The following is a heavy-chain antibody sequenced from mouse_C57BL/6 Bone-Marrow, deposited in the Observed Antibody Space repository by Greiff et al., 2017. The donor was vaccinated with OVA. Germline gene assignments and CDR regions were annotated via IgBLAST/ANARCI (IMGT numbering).Heavy chain of an antibody. CDR3: ARSTTAQAPFAY. V-gene: IGHV1-76*01. D-gene: IGHD3-2*02. Sequence: VQLQQSGAELVRPGASVKLSCKASGYTFTDYYINWVKQRPGQGLEWIARIYPGSGNTYYNEKFKGKATLTSEKSSSTAYMQLSSLTSADPAVYFCARSTTAQAPFAYWGQGTLVTVSA. CDR1: GYTFTDYY. J-gene: IGHJ3*01. CDR2: IYPGSGNT.